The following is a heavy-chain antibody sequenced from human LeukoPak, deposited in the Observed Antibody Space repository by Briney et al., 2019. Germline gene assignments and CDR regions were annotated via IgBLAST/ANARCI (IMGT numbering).Heavy chain of an antibody. J-gene: IGHJ4*02. Sequence: MAGGSLRLSCAASGFTFSSYSMNWVRQARGKGRGWVSSISSSSSYIYYADSVKGRFTISRDNAKNSLYLQRNSLRAEDTAVYYCARERITMVRGVIGYFDYWGQGTLVTVSS. V-gene: IGHV3-21*01. CDR2: ISSSSSYI. D-gene: IGHD3-10*01. CDR3: ARERITMVRGVIGYFDY. CDR1: GFTFSSYS.